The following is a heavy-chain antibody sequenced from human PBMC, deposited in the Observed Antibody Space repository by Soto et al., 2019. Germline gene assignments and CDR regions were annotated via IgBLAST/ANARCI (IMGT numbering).Heavy chain of an antibody. CDR2: ISSSSSYI. CDR1: GFTFSSYS. V-gene: IGHV3-21*01. J-gene: IGHJ6*03. D-gene: IGHD2-15*01. CDR3: ARGYCSGGSCYSRVYYYYYMDV. Sequence: EVQLVESGGGLVKPGGSLRLSCAASGFTFSSYSMNWVRQAPGKGLEWVSSISSSSSYIYYADSVKGRFTISRDNAKNSLYLQMNSLRAEDTAVYYCARGYCSGGSCYSRVYYYYYMDVWGKGTTVTVSS.